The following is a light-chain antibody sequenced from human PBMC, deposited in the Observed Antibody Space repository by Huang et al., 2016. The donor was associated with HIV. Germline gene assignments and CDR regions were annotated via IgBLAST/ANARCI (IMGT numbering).Light chain of an antibody. V-gene: IGKV4-1*01. J-gene: IGKJ1*01. CDR2: GAS. CDR1: QTVLYSSNNKNY. Sequence: DIVMTQSPDSLAVSLGERATINCKSSQTVLYSSNNKNYLAWYQQKPGHPPKLLIYGASTRESGVPDRFSGSGSGTDFTLTISSLQAADVAVYYCHQYYRSPWTFGQGTKVEIK. CDR3: HQYYRSPWT.